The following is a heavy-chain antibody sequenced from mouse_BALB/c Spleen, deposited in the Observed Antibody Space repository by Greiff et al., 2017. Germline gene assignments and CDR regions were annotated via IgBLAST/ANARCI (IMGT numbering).Heavy chain of an antibody. Sequence: VQLVESGPELVKPGASVRISCKASGYTFTSYYIHWVKQRPGQGLEWIGWIYPGNVNTKYNEKFKGKATLTADKSSSTAYMQLSSLTSEDSAVYFCARSLAGYYYAMDYWGQGTSVTVSS. CDR3: ARSLAGYYYAMDY. D-gene: IGHD6-2*01. V-gene: IGHV1S56*01. J-gene: IGHJ4*01. CDR1: GYTFTSYY. CDR2: IYPGNVNT.